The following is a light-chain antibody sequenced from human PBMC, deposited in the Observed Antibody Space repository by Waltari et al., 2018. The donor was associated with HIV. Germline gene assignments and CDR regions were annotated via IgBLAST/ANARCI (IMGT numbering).Light chain of an antibody. V-gene: IGLV1-44*01. CDR2: SND. J-gene: IGLJ3*02. CDR3: ATWDDSLNGWV. Sequence: QSALTQPPSASGPPGQRVTISCSGSSSHIGTHTLSCYHPVPGTAPKVLIYSNDERPSGVPDRFAGSKSGTSASLAISGLQSEDEADYYCATWDDSLNGWVFGGGTKVTVL. CDR1: SSHIGTHT.